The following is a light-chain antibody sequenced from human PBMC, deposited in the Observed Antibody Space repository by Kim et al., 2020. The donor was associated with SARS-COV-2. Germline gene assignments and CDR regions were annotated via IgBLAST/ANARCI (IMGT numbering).Light chain of an antibody. CDR3: FSYAGNTTYV. J-gene: IGLJ1*01. CDR1: SSDIGGYNL. CDR2: EGS. V-gene: IGLV2-23*01. Sequence: GPWITISCTGTSSDIGGYNLVSWYQQHPHKAPKLIIFEGSQRPSGVSNRFSGSRSGNTASLTISGLQADDEADYHCFSYAGNTTYVFGTGTKVTVL.